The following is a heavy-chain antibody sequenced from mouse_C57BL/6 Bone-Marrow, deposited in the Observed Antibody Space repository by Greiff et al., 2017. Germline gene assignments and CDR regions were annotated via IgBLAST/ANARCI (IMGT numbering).Heavy chain of an antibody. CDR1: GYTFTSYG. J-gene: IGHJ2*01. D-gene: IGHD1-1*01. CDR3: ASPTVVDYYFDY. Sequence: QVQLQQSGAELARPGASVKLSCKASGYTFTSYGISWVKQRTGQGLEWIGEIYPRSGNTYYNEKFKGKATLTADKSSSTAYMELSSLTSEDSAVYFCASPTVVDYYFDYWGQGTTLTVSS. CDR2: IYPRSGNT. V-gene: IGHV1-81*01.